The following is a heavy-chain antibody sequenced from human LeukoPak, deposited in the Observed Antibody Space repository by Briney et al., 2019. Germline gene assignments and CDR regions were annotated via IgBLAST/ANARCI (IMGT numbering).Heavy chain of an antibody. D-gene: IGHD3-22*01. V-gene: IGHV3-49*04. CDR1: GFTFSSYG. Sequence: PGGSLRLSCAGSGFTFSSYGMSWVRQAPGKGLEWVGFIRSKAYGATTEYAASVKGRFTISRDDSKSIAYLQMNSLKTEDTAVYYCTRDTAEFYDSSGYAGDWGQGTLVTVSS. CDR3: TRDTAEFYDSSGYAGD. CDR2: IRSKAYGATT. J-gene: IGHJ4*02.